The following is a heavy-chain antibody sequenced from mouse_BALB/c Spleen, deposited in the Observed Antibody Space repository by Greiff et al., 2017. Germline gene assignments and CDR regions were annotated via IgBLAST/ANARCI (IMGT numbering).Heavy chain of an antibody. J-gene: IGHJ2*01. D-gene: IGHD1-1*01. CDR1: GYTFSSYW. CDR2: ILPGSGST. CDR3: ARSGSSYCFDY. Sequence: QVQLKESGAELMKPGASVKISCKATGYTFSSYWIEWVKQRPGHGLEWIGEILPGSGSTNYNEKFKGKATFTADTSSNTAYMQLSSLTSEDSAVYYCARSGSSYCFDYWGQGTTLTVSS. V-gene: IGHV1-9*01.